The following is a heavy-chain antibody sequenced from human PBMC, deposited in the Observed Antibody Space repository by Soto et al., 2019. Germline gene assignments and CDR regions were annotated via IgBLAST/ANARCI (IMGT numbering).Heavy chain of an antibody. D-gene: IGHD3-9*01. V-gene: IGHV5-51*01. CDR2: IYPGDSHT. J-gene: IGHJ4*02. CDR1: GYRFTHYL. CDR3: ARHYGDADNTGYDY. Sequence: GEDLNLSCTASGYRFTHYLIGWVRPPPAKGLEWMGIIYPGDSHTTYSPSFRGQVTISADKSISTTYLQWSSLKASDTAMYYCARHYGDADNTGYDYWGQGTLVTVS.